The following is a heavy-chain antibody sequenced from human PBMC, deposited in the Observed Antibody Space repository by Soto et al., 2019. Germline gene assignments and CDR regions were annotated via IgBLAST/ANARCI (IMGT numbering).Heavy chain of an antibody. J-gene: IGHJ6*01. V-gene: IGHV3-23*01. Sequence: EVQLLESGGGLVQPGGSLRLSCAASGFTFSNFAVSWVRQSPGKGLEWVSGISGSGGNTYYADSVKGRFTISRDNSKNTLSLQMNSLRAEDTAVYYCAKGGDDCSGGTCYYYYYGMDVW. CDR3: AKGGDDCSGGTCYYYYYGMDV. D-gene: IGHD2-15*01. CDR2: ISGSGGNT. CDR1: GFTFSNFA.